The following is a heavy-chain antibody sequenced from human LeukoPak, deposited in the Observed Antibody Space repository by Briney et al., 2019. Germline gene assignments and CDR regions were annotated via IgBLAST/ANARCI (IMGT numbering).Heavy chain of an antibody. J-gene: IGHJ5*02. V-gene: IGHV3-11*01. D-gene: IGHD3-22*01. CDR3: ARLRYYYDSSGYYH. CDR2: ISSSGSHV. CDR1: GFTFSDYY. Sequence: PGGSLRLSCAASGFTFSDYYMSWIRQAPGKGLEWISYISSSGSHVSYADSVKGRFTISRDNAKNSLYLQMNSLRAEDTAVYYCARLRYYYDSSGYYHWGQGTLVTVSS.